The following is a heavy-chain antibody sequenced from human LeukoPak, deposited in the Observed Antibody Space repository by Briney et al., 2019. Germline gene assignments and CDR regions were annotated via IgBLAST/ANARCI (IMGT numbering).Heavy chain of an antibody. D-gene: IGHD3-9*01. V-gene: IGHV4-39*07. CDR3: ARARRYLGYYYYMDV. Sequence: SETLSLTCTVSGGSISSSTYYWSWIRQPPGKGLEWIGEINHSGSTNYNPSLKSRVTISVDTSKNQFSLKLSSVTAADTAVYYCARARRYLGYYYYMDVWGEGTTVTVSS. CDR1: GGSISSSTYY. CDR2: INHSGST. J-gene: IGHJ6*03.